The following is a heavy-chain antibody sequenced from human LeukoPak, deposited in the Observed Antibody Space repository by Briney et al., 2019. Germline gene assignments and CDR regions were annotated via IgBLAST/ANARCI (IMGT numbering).Heavy chain of an antibody. J-gene: IGHJ5*02. CDR1: GYTFTSYD. Sequence: ASVKVSCKASGYTFTSYDINWVRQATGQGLEWMGWMNPNSGNTGYAQKFQGRVTMTRNTSISTAYMELSSLRSEDTAVYYCARGKRYCSSTSCTANWLDPWGQGTLVTVSS. D-gene: IGHD2-2*01. CDR3: ARGKRYCSSTSCTANWLDP. V-gene: IGHV1-8*01. CDR2: MNPNSGNT.